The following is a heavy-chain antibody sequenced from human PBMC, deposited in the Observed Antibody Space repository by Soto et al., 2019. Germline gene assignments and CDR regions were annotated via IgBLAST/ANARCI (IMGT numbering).Heavy chain of an antibody. Sequence: SVKVSCKASGGTFSSYAISWVRQAPGQGLEWMGGIIPIFGTANYAQKFQGRVTITADESTSTAYMELSSLRSEDTAVYYCARDLKGGVVVAATNWFDPWGQGTLVTVSS. D-gene: IGHD2-15*01. CDR1: GGTFSSYA. CDR2: IIPIFGTA. J-gene: IGHJ5*02. CDR3: ARDLKGGVVVAATNWFDP. V-gene: IGHV1-69*13.